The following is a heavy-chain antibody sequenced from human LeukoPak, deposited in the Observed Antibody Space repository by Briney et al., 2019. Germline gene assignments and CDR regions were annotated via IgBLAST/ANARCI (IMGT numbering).Heavy chain of an antibody. CDR2: IWYDGSNK. J-gene: IGHJ4*02. CDR1: GYSFTSYW. CDR3: AKALGRYSGSYFSANPYYFDY. V-gene: IGHV3-33*06. Sequence: HGESLKISCKGSGYSFTSYWIGWVRQAPGKGLGWVAVIWYDGSNKYYADSVKGRFTISRDNSKNTLYLQMNSLRAEDTAVYYCAKALGRYSGSYFSANPYYFDYWGQGTLVTVSS. D-gene: IGHD1-26*01.